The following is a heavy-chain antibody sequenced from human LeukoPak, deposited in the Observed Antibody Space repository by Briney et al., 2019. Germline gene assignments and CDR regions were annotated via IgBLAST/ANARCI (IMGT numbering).Heavy chain of an antibody. CDR2: HYHTGRI. CDR1: GGSISGTSYW. V-gene: IGHV4-39*07. J-gene: IGHJ4*02. D-gene: IGHD1-1*01. CDR3: ARDGSDNWGLFDN. Sequence: SETLSLTRSVSGGSISGTSYWWGWVRQPRGKGPEWIVSHYHTGRIYHNPSLNSRVTISVDTSKNQFSLKLSSVTDADTAVYYCARDGSDNWGLFDNWGRGTLVTVSS.